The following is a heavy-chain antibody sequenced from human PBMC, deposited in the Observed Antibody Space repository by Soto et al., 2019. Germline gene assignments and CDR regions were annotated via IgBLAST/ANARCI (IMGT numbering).Heavy chain of an antibody. J-gene: IGHJ3*02. CDR3: AGGGYGGNSSPAADCFDI. D-gene: IGHD4-17*01. Sequence: GGSLRLSCAASGFTFSDYYMSWIRQAPGKGLEWISYSSNSGTYTKYADSVKGRFSISRDNAKKSLYLQINNLRGEDTAVYYCAGGGYGGNSSPAADCFDIWGRGTMVTVSS. CDR1: GFTFSDYY. CDR2: SSNSGTYT. V-gene: IGHV3-11*06.